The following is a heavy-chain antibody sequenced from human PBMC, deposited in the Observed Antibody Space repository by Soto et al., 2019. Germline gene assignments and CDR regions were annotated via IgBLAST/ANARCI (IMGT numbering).Heavy chain of an antibody. CDR3: ASGVVRGAFDI. CDR1: GFTFSSYG. D-gene: IGHD6-6*01. Sequence: PGGSLRLSCAASGFTFSSYGMHWVRQAPGKGLEWVAVIWYDGSNKYYADSVKGRFTISRDNSKNTLYLQMNSLRAEDTAVYYCASGVVRGAFDIWGQGRMVTVPS. V-gene: IGHV3-33*01. J-gene: IGHJ3*02. CDR2: IWYDGSNK.